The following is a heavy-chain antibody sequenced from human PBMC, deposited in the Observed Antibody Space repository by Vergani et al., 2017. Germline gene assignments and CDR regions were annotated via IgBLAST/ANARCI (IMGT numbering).Heavy chain of an antibody. J-gene: IGHJ4*02. CDR1: GGSISSGGYY. D-gene: IGHD3-10*01. V-gene: IGHV3-15*01. CDR3: TTDYYDLLYDYYGPPDY. Sequence: VQLQESGPGLVKPSQTLSLTCTVSGGSISSGGYYWSWIRQHPGTGLEWVGRIKSKTDGGTTDYAAPVKGRFTISRDDSKNTLYLQMNSLKTEDTAVYYCTTDYYDLLYDYYGPPDYWGQGTLVTVSS. CDR2: IKSKTDGGTT.